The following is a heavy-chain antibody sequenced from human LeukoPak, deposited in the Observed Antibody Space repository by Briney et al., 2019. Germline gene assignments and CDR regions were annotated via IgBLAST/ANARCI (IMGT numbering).Heavy chain of an antibody. CDR1: GFTFSSYA. Sequence: GGALRLSCAASGFTFSSYAMHWVRQAPGKGLEWVAVISYDGSNKYYADSVQGRFTISRDNSKNTLYLKMNSLRAEDTAVYYCAREFGLYCSSTSCAEIPNYYYYGMDVWGQGTTVTVSS. CDR3: AREFGLYCSSTSCAEIPNYYYYGMDV. V-gene: IGHV3-30-3*01. CDR2: ISYDGSNK. J-gene: IGHJ6*02. D-gene: IGHD2-2*01.